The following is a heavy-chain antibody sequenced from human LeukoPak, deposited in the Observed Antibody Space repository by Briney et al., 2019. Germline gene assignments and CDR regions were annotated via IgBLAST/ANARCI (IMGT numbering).Heavy chain of an antibody. V-gene: IGHV1-8*03. CDR2: MNANSGNT. Sequence: ASVKVSCKASGYSFTSYDINWVRQASGQGLEWMGWMNANSGNTGYVQKFQGRVTFTRNPSISTAYTELSSLRSQDTAMYYCARGASRSFDHWGQGTPVIVSS. J-gene: IGHJ4*02. CDR1: GYSFTSYD. CDR3: ARGASRSFDH.